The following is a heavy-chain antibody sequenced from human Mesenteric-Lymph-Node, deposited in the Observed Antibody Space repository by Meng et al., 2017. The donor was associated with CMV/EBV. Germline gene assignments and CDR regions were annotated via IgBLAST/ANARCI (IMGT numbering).Heavy chain of an antibody. CDR2: INWNGGST. CDR3: ARERYCSSSTCYGFDP. V-gene: IGHV3-20*01. D-gene: IGHD2-2*01. CDR1: GFRFRNYW. J-gene: IGHJ5*02. Sequence: GGSLRLSCAASGFRFRNYWMHWVRQVPGKGLEWVSGINWNGGSTGYADSVKGRFTISRDNAKNSLYLQMNSLRAEDTALYHCARERYCSSSTCYGFDPWGQGTLVTVSS.